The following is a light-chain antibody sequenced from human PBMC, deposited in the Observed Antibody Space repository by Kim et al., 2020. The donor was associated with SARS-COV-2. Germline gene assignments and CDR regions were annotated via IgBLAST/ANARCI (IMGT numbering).Light chain of an antibody. Sequence: APGKAGMNNRWRNNIGSKSVHWYQQKPGQAPVLVIYYDSDRPSGIPERFSGSNSGNTATLTISRVEAGDEADYYCQVWDSSSDHWVFGGGTQLTVL. J-gene: IGLJ3*02. CDR3: QVWDSSSDHWV. V-gene: IGLV3-21*04. CDR1: NIGSKS. CDR2: YDS.